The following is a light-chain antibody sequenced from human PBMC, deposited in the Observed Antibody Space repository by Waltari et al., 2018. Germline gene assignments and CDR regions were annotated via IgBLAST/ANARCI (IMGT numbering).Light chain of an antibody. Sequence: QSVLTQAPSVSGAPGQRVTISYTGSSSNIGAGYDVHWYQQLPGTAPKLLIYGNNNRPSGVPDRFSGSKSGTSASLAITGLQAEDEADYYCQSYDSSLSSYVFGTGTKVTVL. J-gene: IGLJ1*01. CDR3: QSYDSSLSSYV. CDR1: SSNIGAGYD. CDR2: GNN. V-gene: IGLV1-40*01.